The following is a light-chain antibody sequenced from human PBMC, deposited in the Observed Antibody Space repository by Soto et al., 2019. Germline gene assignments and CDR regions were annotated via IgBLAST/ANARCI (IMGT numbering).Light chain of an antibody. CDR2: AAS. J-gene: IGKJ5*01. CDR1: QRTNSF. Sequence: DIQLTQSPSFLSASVGDRVTIPCRASQRTNSFLAWYQQTPGKAPNLLLYAASTLQTGVPSRFIGIESGTEFTLTFSSLQPEDFATYYCQQLNSYPIAFGQGTRLEIK. V-gene: IGKV1-9*01. CDR3: QQLNSYPIA.